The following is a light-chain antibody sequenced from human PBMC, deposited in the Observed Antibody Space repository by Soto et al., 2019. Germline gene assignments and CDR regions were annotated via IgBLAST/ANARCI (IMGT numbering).Light chain of an antibody. Sequence: AVQLTQSPFSLSASVGDTVTITCRASQGITSALAWYQQKPGKPPKLLIYDDSKLESGVPSRFSGSGSGTDVTLTIVSLQPDDFATYYCQQFTIYPVTFGQGTRLEIK. J-gene: IGKJ5*01. CDR3: QQFTIYPVT. CDR1: QGITSA. CDR2: DDS. V-gene: IGKV1-13*02.